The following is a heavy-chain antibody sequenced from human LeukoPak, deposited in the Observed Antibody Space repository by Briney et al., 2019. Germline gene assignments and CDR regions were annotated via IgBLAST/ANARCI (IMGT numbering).Heavy chain of an antibody. CDR3: ARLMPSPGIAAAGSYYFDY. D-gene: IGHD6-13*01. J-gene: IGHJ4*02. CDR2: ISGSGGST. CDR1: GFTFSSYA. Sequence: PGGSLRLSCAASGFTFSSYAMSWVRQAPGKGLEWVSAISGSGGSTYYADSVKGRFTISRDNSKNTLYLQMNSLRAEDTAVYYCARLMPSPGIAAAGSYYFDYWGQGTLVTVSS. V-gene: IGHV3-23*01.